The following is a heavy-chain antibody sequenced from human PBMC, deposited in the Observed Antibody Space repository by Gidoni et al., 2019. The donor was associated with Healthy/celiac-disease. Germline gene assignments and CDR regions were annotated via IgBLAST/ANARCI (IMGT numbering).Heavy chain of an antibody. Sequence: QRQLQESVPGLVKPSETLSLPGTVSGGSITSSSYYWGWIRQPPGKGLEWIGSIYYSGSTYYNPSLKSRVTISVDTSKNQFSLKLSSVTAADTAVYYCARHDSSGWYGYFDYWGQGTLVTVSS. D-gene: IGHD6-19*01. V-gene: IGHV4-39*01. CDR1: GGSITSSSYY. CDR2: IYYSGST. CDR3: ARHDSSGWYGYFDY. J-gene: IGHJ4*02.